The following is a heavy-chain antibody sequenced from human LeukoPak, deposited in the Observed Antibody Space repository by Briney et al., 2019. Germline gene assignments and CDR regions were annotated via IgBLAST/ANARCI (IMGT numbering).Heavy chain of an antibody. CDR1: GFTFSSYG. V-gene: IGHV3-23*01. Sequence: GGSLRLSCAASGFTFSSYGMSGVRQATGKGREWVSGISGSGGSTYYADSVKGRFTISRGNSKNTLYLQMNSLRAEDTAVYYCAKAHGGYSWDYWGQGTLVTVPS. D-gene: IGHD5-12*01. CDR2: ISGSGGST. CDR3: AKAHGGYSWDY. J-gene: IGHJ4*02.